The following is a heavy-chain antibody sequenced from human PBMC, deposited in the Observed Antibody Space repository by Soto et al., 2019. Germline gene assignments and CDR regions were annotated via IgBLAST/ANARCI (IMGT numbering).Heavy chain of an antibody. CDR1: GGTRSIYA. J-gene: IGHJ3*02. CDR3: AKNYNWNDVGAFDI. V-gene: IGHV3-23*01. D-gene: IGHD1-20*01. CDR2: ISGSGGST. Sequence: LKGKCVDLGGTRSIYAMSWVRQAPGKGLEWVSAISGSGGSTYYADSVKGRFTISRDNSKNTLYLQMNSLRAEDTAVYYCAKNYNWNDVGAFDIWGQGTIVTVSS.